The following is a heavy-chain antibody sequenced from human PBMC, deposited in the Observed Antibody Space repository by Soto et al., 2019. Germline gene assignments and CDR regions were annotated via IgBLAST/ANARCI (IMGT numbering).Heavy chain of an antibody. J-gene: IGHJ5*02. CDR2: IYATGTT. V-gene: IGHV4-4*07. D-gene: IGHD1-1*01. CDR3: VRDGTKTLRDWFDP. CDR1: GASISGYY. Sequence: SETLSLTCTVSGASISGYYWSWIRKSAGKGLEWIGRIYATGTTDYNPSLKSRVMMSVDTSKKQFSLKLRSVTAADTAVYYCVRDGTKTLRDWFDPWGQGLSVTVSS.